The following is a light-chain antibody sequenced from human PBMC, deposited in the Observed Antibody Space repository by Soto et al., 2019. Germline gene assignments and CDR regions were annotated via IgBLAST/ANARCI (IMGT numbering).Light chain of an antibody. Sequence: DIQMTQSPSTLSAFVGDRVTITCRASQTIGDWLAWYQQKPGKAPNLLIYDASILQSGVPSRFSGSGSGTEFTLTISSLQPDDLATYYCQQYSRYSWTFGQGTKVEI. V-gene: IGKV1-5*01. CDR3: QQYSRYSWT. J-gene: IGKJ1*01. CDR2: DAS. CDR1: QTIGDW.